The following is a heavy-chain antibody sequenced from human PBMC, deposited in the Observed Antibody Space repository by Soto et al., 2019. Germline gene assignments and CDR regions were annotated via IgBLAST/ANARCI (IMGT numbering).Heavy chain of an antibody. V-gene: IGHV1-18*01. CDR3: ARALGYSGYAGMDV. D-gene: IGHD5-12*01. CDR1: GYTFTIYG. CDR2: ISPDNGNT. Sequence: QVQLVQSGGEVKKPGASVKVSCKASGYTFTIYGINWVRQAPGQGLEWMGWISPDNGNTNYAQKLQGRVTMTTDTXPSTAYMERRGLRSDDTAVYYCARALGYSGYAGMDVWGQGTTVTVSS. J-gene: IGHJ6*02.